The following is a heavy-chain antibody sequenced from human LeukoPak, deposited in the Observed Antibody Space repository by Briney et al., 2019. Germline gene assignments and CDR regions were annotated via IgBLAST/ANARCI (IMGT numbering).Heavy chain of an antibody. Sequence: GGSLRLSCAASGFTFSNFAMHWVRQAPGKGLEWVAVISYDGDNEYYADSVKGQFTISRGNSKDRLYLQMTSLRPEDTAMYYCARVRGGRSWYYYGMDVWGRGTTVTVSS. J-gene: IGHJ6*02. D-gene: IGHD3-16*01. V-gene: IGHV3-30-3*01. CDR2: ISYDGDNE. CDR1: GFTFSNFA. CDR3: ARVRGGRSWYYYGMDV.